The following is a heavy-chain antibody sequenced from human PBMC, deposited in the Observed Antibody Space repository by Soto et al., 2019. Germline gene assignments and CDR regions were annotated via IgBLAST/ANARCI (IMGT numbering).Heavy chain of an antibody. CDR2: IYYSGNT. D-gene: IGHD2-15*01. J-gene: IGHJ5*02. Sequence: QLRLQESGPGLVKPSETLSLTCIVSGGSISSRSYYWGWIRQPPGKGLEWIGSIYYSGNTYYKPALKSRVSISVDTPKNQFSLKLRSGTAADTAVYHCARQHCSGGSGYSTLATSDWFDPWGQGTLVTVSS. V-gene: IGHV4-39*01. CDR3: ARQHCSGGSGYSTLATSDWFDP. CDR1: GGSISSRSYY.